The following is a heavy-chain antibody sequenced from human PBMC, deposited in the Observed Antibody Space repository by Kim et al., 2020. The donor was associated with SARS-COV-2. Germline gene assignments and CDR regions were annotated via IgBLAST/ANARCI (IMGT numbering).Heavy chain of an antibody. J-gene: IGHJ4*02. CDR3: TRESYYDSSGYYY. CDR2: IRSKAYGGTT. CDR1: GFTFGDYA. D-gene: IGHD3-22*01. Sequence: GGSLRLSCTASGFTFGDYAMSWVRQDPGKGLEWVGFIRSKAYGGTTEYAASVKGRFTISRDDSKSIAYLQMNSLKTEDTAVYYCTRESYYDSSGYYYWGQGTLVTVSS. V-gene: IGHV3-49*04.